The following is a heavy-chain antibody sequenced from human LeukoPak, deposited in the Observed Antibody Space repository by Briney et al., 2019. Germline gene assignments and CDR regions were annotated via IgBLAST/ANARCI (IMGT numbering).Heavy chain of an antibody. Sequence: SETLSLTCAVYGGSFSVYYWSWIRQPPGKGLEWIGEINHSGSTNYNPSLKSRVTISVDTSKNQFSLKLSSVTAADTAVYYCARGLTSVVGAAAGTRYWYFDLWGRGTLVTVSS. CDR1: GGSFSVYY. D-gene: IGHD6-13*01. CDR2: INHSGST. V-gene: IGHV4-34*01. CDR3: ARGLTSVVGAAAGTRYWYFDL. J-gene: IGHJ2*01.